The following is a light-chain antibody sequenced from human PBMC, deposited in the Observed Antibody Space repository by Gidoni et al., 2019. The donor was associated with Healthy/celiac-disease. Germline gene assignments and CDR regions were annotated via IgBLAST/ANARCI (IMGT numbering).Light chain of an antibody. Sequence: EIVLPQPPCTLSLSPGERATLACRASQSVSSSYLAWYQQKPGQAPRLLIYGAYSRATGIPDRFSGSGSGTDFTLTISRLETEDFAVYYCQQYGSSPRFTFGPXTKVDIK. CDR1: QSVSSSY. CDR2: GAY. CDR3: QQYGSSPRFT. V-gene: IGKV3-20*01. J-gene: IGKJ3*01.